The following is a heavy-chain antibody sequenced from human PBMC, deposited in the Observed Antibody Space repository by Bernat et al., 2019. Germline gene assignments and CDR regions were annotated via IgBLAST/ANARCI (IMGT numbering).Heavy chain of an antibody. D-gene: IGHD2-8*01. CDR3: AREGYCTNGVCYVYYYYGMDV. CDR1: GYTFTSYG. CDR2: ISAYNGNT. Sequence: QVQLVQSGAEVKKPGASVKVSCKASGYTFTSYGISWVRQAPGQGLAWMGWISAYNGNTNYAQKLQGRVTMTTDTSTSPAYMEMRSLRTNNTAVYYCAREGYCTNGVCYVYYYYGMDVWGQGTTVTVSS. J-gene: IGHJ6*02. V-gene: IGHV1-18*01.